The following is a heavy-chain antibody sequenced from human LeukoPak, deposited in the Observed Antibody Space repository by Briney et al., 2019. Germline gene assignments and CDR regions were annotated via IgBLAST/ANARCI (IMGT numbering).Heavy chain of an antibody. J-gene: IGHJ4*02. CDR3: ARVSPNWDDFWSGYYPRGGYFDY. CDR1: GGFISSGGYY. Sequence: SETLSLTCTVSGGFISSGGYYWSWIRQHPGKVLEWIGYIYYSGSTYYNPSLKSRVTISVDTSKNQFSLKLSSVAAADTAVYYCARVSPNWDDFWSGYYPRGGYFDYWGQGTLVTVSS. CDR2: IYYSGST. V-gene: IGHV4-31*03. D-gene: IGHD3-3*01.